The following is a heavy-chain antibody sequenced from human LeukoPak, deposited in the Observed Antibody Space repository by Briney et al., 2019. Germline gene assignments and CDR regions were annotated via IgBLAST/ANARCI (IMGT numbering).Heavy chain of an antibody. J-gene: IGHJ4*02. D-gene: IGHD6-19*01. Sequence: SETLSLTCTVSGGTISSYFWSWIRQPPGKRLEWIGYIYNSESTNYNPSLNSRVTISVDTSKNQFSLKLSSVTAADTAVYYCARGGQWLGLFDYWGQGSLVTVSS. CDR2: IYNSEST. CDR3: ARGGQWLGLFDY. CDR1: GGTISSYF. V-gene: IGHV4-59*01.